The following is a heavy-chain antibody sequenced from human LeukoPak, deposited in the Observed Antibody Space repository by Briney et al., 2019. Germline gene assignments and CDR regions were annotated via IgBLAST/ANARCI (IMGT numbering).Heavy chain of an antibody. CDR3: AKINSGYDLGGKVGFDY. CDR2: ISGSGGST. D-gene: IGHD5-12*01. J-gene: IGHJ4*02. V-gene: IGHV3-23*01. Sequence: LPGGSLRLSCAASGFTFSSYAMSWVRQAPGKGLEWVSAISGSGGSTYYADSVKGRFTISRDNSKNTLYLQMNSLRAEDTAVYYCAKINSGYDLGGKVGFDYWGQGTLVTVSS. CDR1: GFTFSSYA.